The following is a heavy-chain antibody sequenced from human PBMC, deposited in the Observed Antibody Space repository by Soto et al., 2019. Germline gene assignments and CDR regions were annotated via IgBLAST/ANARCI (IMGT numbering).Heavy chain of an antibody. V-gene: IGHV3-23*01. CDR1: GFTFSRYA. Sequence: QPGGSLRLSCAASGFTFSRYAMSWVGQAPGKGLEWVSTFSGPRGGTYYADPVKGRFTISRDNFKSSLYLQMSSLRAEDTAVYYCAKGKISTTTYTSFDSWGQGTLVTVSS. J-gene: IGHJ5*01. CDR2: FSGPRGGT. CDR3: AKGKISTTTYTSFDS. D-gene: IGHD1-26*01.